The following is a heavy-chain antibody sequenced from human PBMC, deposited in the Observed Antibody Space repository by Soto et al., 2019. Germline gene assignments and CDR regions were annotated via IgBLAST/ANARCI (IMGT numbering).Heavy chain of an antibody. V-gene: IGHV3-33*01. J-gene: IGHJ4*02. CDR1: GFTFSSYG. CDR2: IWYDGSNK. CDR3: AREGIAAAGMLDFDY. D-gene: IGHD6-13*01. Sequence: QVQLVESGGGVVQPGRSLRLSCAASGFTFSSYGMHWVRQAPGKGLEWVAVIWYDGSNKYYADSVKGRFTISRDNSKNALDRQMNSLRAEDTAVYYCAREGIAAAGMLDFDYWGQGTLVIVSS.